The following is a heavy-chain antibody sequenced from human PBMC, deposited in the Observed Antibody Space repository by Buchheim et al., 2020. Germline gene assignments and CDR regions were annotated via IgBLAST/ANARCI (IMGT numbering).Heavy chain of an antibody. CDR2: ITPMFDTP. J-gene: IGHJ6*03. D-gene: IGHD3-16*01. V-gene: IGHV1-69*06. Sequence: QVQLVQSGAEVKKPGSSVQVSCKGSEGTFNSYAISWVRQAPGQGLEWMGGITPMFDTPNYAQKFQDSVTITADKSTSTVYMELSSLRSDDTAVYYYARDAVITRPQNTYYYYYMDVWGKGTT. CDR1: EGTFNSYA. CDR3: ARDAVITRPQNTYYYYYMDV.